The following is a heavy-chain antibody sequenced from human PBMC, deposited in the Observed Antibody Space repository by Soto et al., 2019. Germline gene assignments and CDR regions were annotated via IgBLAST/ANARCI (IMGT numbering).Heavy chain of an antibody. J-gene: IGHJ5*02. D-gene: IGHD3-22*01. CDR3: ARKDKSGYFNWFDP. Sequence: PGESLKISCRTSGYKFTSSWIAWVRQKPGKGLEWMGIIFPSDSDTRYSPSFQGQVTISADRSTSTVFLQWASLKASGTAVYFCARKDKSGYFNWFDPWGQGTLVTVSS. CDR2: IFPSDSDT. CDR1: GYKFTSSW. V-gene: IGHV5-51*01.